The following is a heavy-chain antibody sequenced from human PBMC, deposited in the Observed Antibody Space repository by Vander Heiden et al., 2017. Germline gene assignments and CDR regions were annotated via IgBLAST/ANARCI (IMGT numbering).Heavy chain of an antibody. V-gene: IGHV4-31*03. J-gene: IGHJ4*02. Sequence: QVQLQESGPVLVKPSQTLSLTCTLSGYSIGSGANYWNWIRQHPEKGLEWIGCINHSGNIYDNPSLQSRVTISADTSKTQFSLKLNSVTAADTAVYYCARGPDRAKAGYWSQGTLVTVSS. CDR3: ARGPDRAKAGY. D-gene: IGHD5-18*01. CDR1: GYSIGSGANY. CDR2: INHSGNI.